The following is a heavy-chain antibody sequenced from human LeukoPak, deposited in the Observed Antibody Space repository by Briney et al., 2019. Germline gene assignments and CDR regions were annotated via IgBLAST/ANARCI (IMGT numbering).Heavy chain of an antibody. D-gene: IGHD6-13*01. CDR2: INPNSGGT. J-gene: IGHJ4*02. CDR3: ARDLYGSSSWPNFDY. CDR1: GYTFTVYY. V-gene: IGHV1-2*02. Sequence: ASVTVSCKASGYTFTVYYMHWVRQAPGQGLEWMGWINPNSGGTNYAQKFQGRVTMTRDTSISTAYMEMSRLRSDDTAVYYCARDLYGSSSWPNFDYWGQGTLVTVSS.